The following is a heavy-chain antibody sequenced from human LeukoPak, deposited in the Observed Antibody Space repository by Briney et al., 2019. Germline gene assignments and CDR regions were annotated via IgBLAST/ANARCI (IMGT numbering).Heavy chain of an antibody. Sequence: GGSLRLSCAVSGFTVSGNYMNWVRQAPGKGLEWVSAISGSGGSTYYADSVKGRFTISRDNSKNTLYLQMNSLRAEDTAVYYCAKGRISAVWGQGTLVTVSS. CDR3: AKGRISAV. CDR2: ISGSGGST. D-gene: IGHD3-16*02. CDR1: GFTVSGNY. V-gene: IGHV3-23*01. J-gene: IGHJ4*02.